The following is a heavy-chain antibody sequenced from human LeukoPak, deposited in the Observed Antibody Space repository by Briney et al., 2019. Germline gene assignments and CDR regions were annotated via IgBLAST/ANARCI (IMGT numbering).Heavy chain of an antibody. J-gene: IGHJ4*02. D-gene: IGHD6-13*01. CDR1: GFTFSSYA. CDR2: ISYDGSNK. Sequence: PGGSLRLSCAASGFTFSSYAMHWVRQAPGKGLEWVAVISYDGSNKYYADSVKGRFTISRDNSNNTLYLQMSSLRAGDTAVYYCARHTGSTWSTGYWGQGTLVTVSS. V-gene: IGHV3-30-3*01. CDR3: ARHTGSTWSTGY.